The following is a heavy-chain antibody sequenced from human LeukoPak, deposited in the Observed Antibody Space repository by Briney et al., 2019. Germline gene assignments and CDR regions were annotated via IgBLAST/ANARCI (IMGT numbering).Heavy chain of an antibody. V-gene: IGHV3-66*01. CDR3: ATDSSSRPEDY. D-gene: IGHD6-6*01. Sequence: GGSLRLSCAASGFTVSSKYMIWVPQAPGKGREWVSLVNTGGSTYSADSVQGKFPNSRDNSKNTLYLQMNSLRAEDTAVYYCATDSSSRPEDYWGQGARVTVSS. J-gene: IGHJ4*02. CDR1: GFTVSSKY. CDR2: VNTGGST.